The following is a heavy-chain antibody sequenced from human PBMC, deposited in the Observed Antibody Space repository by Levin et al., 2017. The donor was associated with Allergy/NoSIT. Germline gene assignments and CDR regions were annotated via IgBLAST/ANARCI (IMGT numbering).Heavy chain of an antibody. D-gene: IGHD6-19*01. CDR1: GFTFDDYA. J-gene: IGHJ6*02. V-gene: IGHV3-9*01. CDR2: ISWNSGSI. Sequence: GGSLRLSCAASGFTFDDYAMHWVRQAPGKGLEWVSGISWNSGSIGYADSVKGRFTISRDNAKNSLYLQMNSLRAEDTALYYCAKDRSGGWLRELGRYYGMDVWGQGTTVTVSS. CDR3: AKDRSGGWLRELGRYYGMDV.